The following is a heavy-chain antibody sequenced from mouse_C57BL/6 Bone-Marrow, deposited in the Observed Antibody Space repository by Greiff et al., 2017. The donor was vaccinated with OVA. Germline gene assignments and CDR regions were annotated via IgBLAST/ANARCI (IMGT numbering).Heavy chain of an antibody. Sequence: EVKLVESGAELVRPGASVKLSCTASGFNIKDDYMHWVKQRPEQGLEWIGWIDPENGDTEYASKFQGKATITADTSSNTAYLQLSSLTSEDTVVYYCTLRFFYYDYDGFAYWGQGTLVTVSA. CDR1: GFNIKDDY. J-gene: IGHJ3*01. V-gene: IGHV14-4*01. CDR3: TLRFFYYDYDGFAY. D-gene: IGHD2-4*01. CDR2: IDPENGDT.